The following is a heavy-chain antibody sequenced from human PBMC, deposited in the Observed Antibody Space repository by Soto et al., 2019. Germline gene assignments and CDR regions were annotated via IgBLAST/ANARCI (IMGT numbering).Heavy chain of an antibody. V-gene: IGHV1-3*01. J-gene: IGHJ4*02. CDR1: AHPLTFYG. Sequence: GXAGHDWYEFSAHPLTFYGIKRERQAPGRGLEWMGWINPGNGNTKYSRQFQGRVIIDRDTSASTAYMELSSLRSEDTAVYYCARGGYFDSSNYPDYGGWGILVTGSS. CDR3: ARGGYFDSSNYPDY. D-gene: IGHD3-22*01. CDR2: INPGNGNT.